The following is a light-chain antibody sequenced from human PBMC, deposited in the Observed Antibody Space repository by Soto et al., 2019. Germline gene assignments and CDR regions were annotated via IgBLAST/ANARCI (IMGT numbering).Light chain of an antibody. J-gene: IGKJ2*01. CDR2: GAS. CDR3: QQYYKWYT. CDR1: QNVGSN. V-gene: IGKV3-15*01. Sequence: EIVMTQSPATLSVSPGERATLSCRASQNVGSNLAGYQQKPGQGPRLLIFGASTRATGIPARFSGSGSGTEFTLTISGLQSEDFAVYYCQQYYKWYTFGQGTKLEIK.